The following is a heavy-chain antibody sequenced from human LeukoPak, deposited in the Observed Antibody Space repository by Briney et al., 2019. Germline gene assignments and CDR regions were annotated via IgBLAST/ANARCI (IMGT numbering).Heavy chain of an antibody. V-gene: IGHV3-66*01. Sequence: GGSLRLSCAASGFTVSSNYMNWVRQAPGKGLEWVSIIYSGGYTHYADSVKGRFTISRDNSKNTLYLQMNSLRAEDTAMYYCVRGLDDPFDYWGQGTLVTVSA. CDR3: VRGLDDPFDY. D-gene: IGHD3-3*01. CDR1: GFTVSSNY. J-gene: IGHJ4*02. CDR2: IYSGGYT.